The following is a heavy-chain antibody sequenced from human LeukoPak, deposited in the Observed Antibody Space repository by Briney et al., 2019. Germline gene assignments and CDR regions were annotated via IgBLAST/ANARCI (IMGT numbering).Heavy chain of an antibody. Sequence: GGSLRLSCTASGFFFRSYMMTWVRQSPGKGLEWVSGIIGSGGRTYYADSVMGRLTISRDNSQNTLYLQMNSLRAEDTAIYYCAKSYPRSCSGGSCYAGGYYFDYWGQGTLVTVSS. J-gene: IGHJ4*02. D-gene: IGHD2-15*01. CDR1: GFFFRSYM. CDR2: IIGSGGRT. V-gene: IGHV3-23*01. CDR3: AKSYPRSCSGGSCYAGGYYFDY.